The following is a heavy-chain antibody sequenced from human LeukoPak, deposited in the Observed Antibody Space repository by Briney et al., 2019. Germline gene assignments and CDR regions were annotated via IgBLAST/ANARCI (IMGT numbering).Heavy chain of an antibody. D-gene: IGHD3-22*01. Sequence: PSETLSLTCTVSGGSISSSSYYWGWIRQPPGKGLEWIGSIYYSGSTYYNPSLKSRVTISVDTSKNQFSLKLSSVTAADTAVYYCARPYYYDSSGQTADAFDIWGQGTMVTVSS. J-gene: IGHJ3*02. CDR3: ARPYYYDSSGQTADAFDI. CDR2: IYYSGST. V-gene: IGHV4-39*01. CDR1: GGSISSSSYY.